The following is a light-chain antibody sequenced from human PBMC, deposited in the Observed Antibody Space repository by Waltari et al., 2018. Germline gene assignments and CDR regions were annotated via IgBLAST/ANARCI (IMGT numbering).Light chain of an antibody. CDR1: SSDVVSYNL. Sequence: QSALTQPASVSGSPGQSIPISCRGTSSDVVSYNLVSWFQQYPDKAPKLIIFEVNKRPSGVSNRFSGSKSGNTASLTISGLQAEDEADYYCCSYAGSGIYVFGTGAKVTVL. V-gene: IGLV2-23*02. CDR3: CSYAGSGIYV. J-gene: IGLJ1*01. CDR2: EVN.